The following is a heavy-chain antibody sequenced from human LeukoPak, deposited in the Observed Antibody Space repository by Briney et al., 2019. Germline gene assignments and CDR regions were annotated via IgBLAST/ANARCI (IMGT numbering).Heavy chain of an antibody. Sequence: SGTLSLTCAVYGGSFSGYYWSWIRQPPGKGLEWIGEINHSGSTNYNPSLKSRVTISVDTSKNQFSLKLSSVTAADTAVYYCARGFGELWEGIRRNNWFDPWGQGTLVTVSS. CDR2: INHSGST. CDR3: ARGFGELWEGIRRNNWFDP. CDR1: GGSFSGYY. D-gene: IGHD3-10*01. V-gene: IGHV4-34*01. J-gene: IGHJ5*02.